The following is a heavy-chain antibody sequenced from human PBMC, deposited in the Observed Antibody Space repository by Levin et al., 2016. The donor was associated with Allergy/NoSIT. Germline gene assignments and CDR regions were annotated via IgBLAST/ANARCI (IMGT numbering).Heavy chain of an antibody. V-gene: IGHV3-30*02. CDR1: GFTFSGYG. D-gene: IGHD1/OR15-1a*01. J-gene: IGHJ4*02. CDR2: IRYDGSNK. Sequence: GESLKISCAASGFTFSGYGMHWVRQAPGKGLEWVAFIRYDGSNKYYVDSVKGRFTISRDNSKNTLYLQMNNLRADDTAVYFCARDEHTESTRSFDYWGQGTPVTVSS. CDR3: ARDEHTESTRSFDY.